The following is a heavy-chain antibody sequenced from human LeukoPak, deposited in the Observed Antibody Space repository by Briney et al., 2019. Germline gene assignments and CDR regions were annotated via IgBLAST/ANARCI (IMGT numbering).Heavy chain of an antibody. CDR2: ISGSSSTM. CDR1: GFTFSSYC. J-gene: IGHJ4*02. CDR3: ALWDWLLPPFDY. Sequence: GGSLRLSCAASGFTFSSYCMTWVRQAPGKGLEWVSYISGSSSTMYYADSVKGRFTISRDNAKNSLYLQMNSLRAEDTAVYYCALWDWLLPPFDYWGQGTLVTVSS. V-gene: IGHV3-48*01. D-gene: IGHD3/OR15-3a*01.